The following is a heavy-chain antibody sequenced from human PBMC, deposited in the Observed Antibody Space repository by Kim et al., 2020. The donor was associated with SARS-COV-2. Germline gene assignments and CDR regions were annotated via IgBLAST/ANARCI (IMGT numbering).Heavy chain of an antibody. J-gene: IGHJ4*02. D-gene: IGHD3-10*01. Sequence: STNDNPPHRGRVTLSLDTAKTQFSLRLSSVTAADTAVFYCAREKSSSFDYWGQGTLVTVSS. CDR3: AREKSSSFDY. V-gene: IGHV4-4*07. CDR2: ST.